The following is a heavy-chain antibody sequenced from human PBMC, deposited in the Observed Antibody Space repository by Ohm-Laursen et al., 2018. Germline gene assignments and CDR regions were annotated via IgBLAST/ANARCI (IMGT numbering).Heavy chain of an antibody. CDR1: GFTFDDYA. CDR2: ISWNSGSI. V-gene: IGHV3-9*01. J-gene: IGHJ3*02. D-gene: IGHD3-22*01. CDR3: ARHYDSSGLDAFDI. Sequence: SLRLSCAASGFTFDDYAMHWVRQAPGKGLEWVPGISWNSGSIGYADSVKGRFTISRDNAKNSLYLQMNSLRAEDTALYYCARHYDSSGLDAFDIWGQGTMVTVSS.